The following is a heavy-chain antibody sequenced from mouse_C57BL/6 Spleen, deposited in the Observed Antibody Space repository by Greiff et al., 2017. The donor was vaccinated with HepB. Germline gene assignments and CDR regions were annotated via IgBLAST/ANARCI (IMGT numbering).Heavy chain of an antibody. V-gene: IGHV5-15*01. Sequence: DVKLVESGGGLVQPGGSLKLSCAASGFTFSDYGMAWVRQAPRKGPEWVAFISNLAYSIYYADTVTGRFTISRENAKNTLYLEMSSLRSEDTAMYYCARQGDYGNRYWYFDVWGTGTTVTVSS. CDR1: GFTFSDYG. CDR2: ISNLAYSI. J-gene: IGHJ1*03. D-gene: IGHD2-1*01. CDR3: ARQGDYGNRYWYFDV.